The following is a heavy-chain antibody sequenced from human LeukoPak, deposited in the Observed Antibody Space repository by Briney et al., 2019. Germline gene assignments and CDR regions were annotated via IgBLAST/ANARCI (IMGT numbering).Heavy chain of an antibody. CDR3: AKVSGSYYSLAFDI. CDR2: ISGSGGGT. CDR1: GFTFSSYA. V-gene: IGHV3-23*01. J-gene: IGHJ3*02. Sequence: GGSLRLSCAASGFTFSSYAMSWVRQAPGKGLEWASGISGSGGGTYYANSVKGRFTISRDNSKNTLYLQMNGLGAEDTAVYYCAKVSGSYYSLAFDIWGQGTMVTVSS. D-gene: IGHD1-26*01.